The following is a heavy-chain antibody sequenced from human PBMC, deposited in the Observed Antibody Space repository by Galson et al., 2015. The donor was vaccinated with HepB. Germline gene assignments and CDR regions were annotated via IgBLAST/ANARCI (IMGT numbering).Heavy chain of an antibody. CDR3: ARDPRKNWFDSYYFDY. Sequence: SLRLSCAASGFTFRSYAMHWVRQAPGKGLEWVAVISYDGGSEYYADSVKGRFTISRDNSKNTLFLQIISLRTEDTAVYYCARDPRKNWFDSYYFDYWGQGTLVTVSS. D-gene: IGHD2-21*02. J-gene: IGHJ4*02. V-gene: IGHV3-30-3*01. CDR1: GFTFRSYA. CDR2: ISYDGGSE.